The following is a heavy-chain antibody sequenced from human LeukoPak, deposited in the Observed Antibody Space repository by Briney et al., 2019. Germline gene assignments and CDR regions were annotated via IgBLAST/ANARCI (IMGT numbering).Heavy chain of an antibody. D-gene: IGHD6-19*01. J-gene: IGHJ6*03. CDR2: ISSSSSYI. CDR1: GFTFSSYN. CDR3: ARTQDGGQWLVPRLGYYYYMDV. V-gene: IGHV3-21*01. Sequence: GGSLRLSCAASGFTFSSYNMNWVRQAPGKGLEWVSSISSSSSYIYYADSVKGRFTISRDNAKNSLYLQMNSLRAEDTAVYYCARTQDGGQWLVPRLGYYYYMDVWGKGTTVTISS.